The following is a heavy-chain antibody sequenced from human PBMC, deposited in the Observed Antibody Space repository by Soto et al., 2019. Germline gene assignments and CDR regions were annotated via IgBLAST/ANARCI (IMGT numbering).Heavy chain of an antibody. CDR3: ARLSVVVPAPYYNWFDP. J-gene: IGHJ5*02. Sequence: GESVKISCXGSGYSFTSYWIGWVRQMPGKGLEWMGIIYPGDSDTRYSPSFQGQVTISADKSISTAYLQWSSLKASDTAMYYCARLSVVVPAPYYNWFDPWGQGTLVTVSS. V-gene: IGHV5-51*01. CDR2: IYPGDSDT. CDR1: GYSFTSYW. D-gene: IGHD2-2*01.